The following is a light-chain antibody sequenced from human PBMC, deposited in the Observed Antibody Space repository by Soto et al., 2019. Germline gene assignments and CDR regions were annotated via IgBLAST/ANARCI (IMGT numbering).Light chain of an antibody. Sequence: QSALTQPASVSGSPGQSITISCTGTSSDVGGYNYVSWYQQHPGKAPKLMIYEVSNRPSGASNRFSGSKSGNTASLTISGLQAEDEADYYCSSYISSSSPYVFGTRTKLTVL. J-gene: IGLJ1*01. CDR1: SSDVGGYNY. CDR2: EVS. V-gene: IGLV2-14*01. CDR3: SSYISSSSPYV.